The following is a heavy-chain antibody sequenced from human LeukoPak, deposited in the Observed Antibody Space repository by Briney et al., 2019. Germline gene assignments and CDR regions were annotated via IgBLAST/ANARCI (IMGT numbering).Heavy chain of an antibody. V-gene: IGHV3-21*01. CDR3: ARLYDGSAYHADHFDY. D-gene: IGHD3-22*01. Sequence: RGSLRLSCAASGFTFSSYRMNWVRQAPGKGLEWVLSISSSSSYIYYADSVKGRFTISRDNAKNSLYLQMNSLRAEDTAVYYCARLYDGSAYHADHFDYWGQGTLVIVSS. CDR2: ISSSSSYI. CDR1: GFTFSSYR. J-gene: IGHJ4*02.